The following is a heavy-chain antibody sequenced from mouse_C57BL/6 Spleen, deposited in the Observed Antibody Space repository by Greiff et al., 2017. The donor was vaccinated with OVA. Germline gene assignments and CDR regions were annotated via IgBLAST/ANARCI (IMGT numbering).Heavy chain of an antibody. J-gene: IGHJ3*01. Sequence: SGAELMKPGASVKLSCTATGYTFTGYWIEWVKQRPGPGLEWIGEILPGSGSTNYNEKFKGKATFTADTSSNTAYMHLSSLTTEDSSIDYCARRGTAQARFAYWGQGTLVTVSA. V-gene: IGHV1-9*01. D-gene: IGHD3-2*02. CDR2: ILPGSGST. CDR3: ARRGTAQARFAY. CDR1: GYTFTGYW.